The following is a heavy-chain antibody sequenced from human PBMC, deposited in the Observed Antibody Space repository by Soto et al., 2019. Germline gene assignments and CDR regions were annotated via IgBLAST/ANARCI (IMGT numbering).Heavy chain of an antibody. D-gene: IGHD6-13*01. CDR1: GGSISSGGYS. J-gene: IGHJ5*02. CDR3: ARGGVLSSSPNWFDP. Sequence: SETLSLTCAVSGGSISSGGYSWSWIRQPPGKGLEWIGYIYHSGSTYYNPSLKSRVTISVDRSKNQFSLKLSSVTAADTAVYYCARGGVLSSSPNWFDPWSHRTLVTVSS. V-gene: IGHV4-30-2*01. CDR2: IYHSGST.